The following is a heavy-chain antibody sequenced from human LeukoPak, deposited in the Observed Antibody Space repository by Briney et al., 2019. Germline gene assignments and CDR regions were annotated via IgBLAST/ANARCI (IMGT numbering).Heavy chain of an antibody. CDR1: GGTFSSYA. Sequence: RASVKVSCKASGGTFSSYAISWVRQAPGQGLEWMGWINPNSGGTNYAQKFQGWVTMTRDTSISTAYMELSRLRSDDTAVYYCARGTYYGSGSYYNPYRERYYYGMDVWGQGTTVTVSS. CDR3: ARGTYYGSGSYYNPYRERYYYGMDV. D-gene: IGHD3-10*01. CDR2: INPNSGGT. V-gene: IGHV1-2*04. J-gene: IGHJ6*02.